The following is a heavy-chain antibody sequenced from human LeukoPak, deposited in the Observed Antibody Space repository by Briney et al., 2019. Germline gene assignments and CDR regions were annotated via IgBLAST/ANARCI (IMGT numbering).Heavy chain of an antibody. D-gene: IGHD6-6*01. CDR3: ARGGIAARRNNWFDP. Sequence: SETLPLTCAVYGGSFSGYYWSWIRQPPGKGLEWIGEINHSGSTNYNPSLKSRVTISVDTSKNQFSLKLSPVTAADTAVYYCARGGIAARRNNWFDPWGQGTLVTVSS. J-gene: IGHJ5*02. CDR1: GGSFSGYY. V-gene: IGHV4-34*01. CDR2: INHSGST.